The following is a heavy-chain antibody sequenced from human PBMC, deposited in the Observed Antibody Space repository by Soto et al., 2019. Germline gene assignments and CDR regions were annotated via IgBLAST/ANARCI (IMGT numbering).Heavy chain of an antibody. CDR3: ARVGDGYNYGDIENYYYGMDV. Sequence: ASVKVSCKASGGTFSSYAISWVRQAPGQGLEWMGGIIPIVGTANYAQKFQGRVTITGDKSTSTVYMELSSLRSEDTAVYYCARVGDGYNYGDIENYYYGMDVWGQGTTVTVSS. V-gene: IGHV1-69*06. CDR1: GGTFSSYA. D-gene: IGHD5-12*01. CDR2: IIPIVGTA. J-gene: IGHJ6*02.